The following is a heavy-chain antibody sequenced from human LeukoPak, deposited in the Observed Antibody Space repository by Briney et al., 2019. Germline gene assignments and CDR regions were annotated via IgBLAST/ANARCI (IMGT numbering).Heavy chain of an antibody. CDR3: ARGRLSVVVPAAAGYYYYMYV. J-gene: IGHJ6*03. Sequence: PSETLSLTCAVYGGSFSGYYWSWIRQPPGKGLEWIGEINHSGSTNYNPSLKSRVTISVDTSKNQFSLKLSSVTAADTAVYYCARGRLSVVVPAAAGYYYYMYVWGKGTTVTVSS. V-gene: IGHV4-34*01. CDR1: GGSFSGYY. D-gene: IGHD2-2*01. CDR2: INHSGST.